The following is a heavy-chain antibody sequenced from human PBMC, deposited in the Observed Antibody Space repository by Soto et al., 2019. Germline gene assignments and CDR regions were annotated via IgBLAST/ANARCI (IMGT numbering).Heavy chain of an antibody. D-gene: IGHD3-3*01. V-gene: IGHV6-1*01. J-gene: IGHJ4*02. Sequence: SQTLSLTCAISGDSVSSNSAAWNWIRQSPSRGLEWLGRTYYRSKWYNDYAVSVKSRITINPDTSKNQFSLQLNSVTPEDTAVYYCARAIFSLITGVGVVIDPCFDYWRKESLCTVSS. CDR2: TYYRSKWYN. CDR1: GDSVSSNSAA. CDR3: ARAIFSLITGVGVVIDPCFDY.